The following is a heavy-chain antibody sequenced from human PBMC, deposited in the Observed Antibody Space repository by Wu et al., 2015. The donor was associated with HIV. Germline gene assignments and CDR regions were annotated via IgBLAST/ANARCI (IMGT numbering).Heavy chain of an antibody. D-gene: IGHD2-15*01. J-gene: IGHJ4*02. V-gene: IGHV1-46*01. CDR2: INPNGGST. CDR1: GYTFTNYY. Sequence: VVKKPGASVKVSCKASGYTFTNYYIHWVRQAPGQGLEWMGVINPNGGSTSYTPKFQGRVTTTRDTSTSTVYMELSSLRSEDTAVYYCARESPKGYCSGGSCYGIDYWGQGTLVTVSS. CDR3: ARESPKGYCSGGSCYGIDY.